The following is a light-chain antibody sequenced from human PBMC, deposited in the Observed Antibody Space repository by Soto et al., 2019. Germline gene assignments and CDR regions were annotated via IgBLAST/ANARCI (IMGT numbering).Light chain of an antibody. CDR2: DAS. CDR3: QQYSAWPPVT. CDR1: QSVNTY. Sequence: EILMTQSPATLSVSPGERATLSCRASQSVNTYLAWYQQKSGQAPRLLTYDASTRATGISARFSGSGSGTYFTLTISSLQSGDSAVYYCQQYSAWPPVTFGQGTRLEIK. J-gene: IGKJ5*01. V-gene: IGKV3-15*01.